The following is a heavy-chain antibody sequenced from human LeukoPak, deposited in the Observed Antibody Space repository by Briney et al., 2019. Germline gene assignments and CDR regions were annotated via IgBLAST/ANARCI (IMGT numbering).Heavy chain of an antibody. CDR2: INHSGST. CDR3: ARGREDFILVPGTKRKSYYMDV. D-gene: IGHD2-2*01. CDR1: GESFSDYY. Sequence: SETLSLTCAVYGESFSDYYWSWIRQPPGKGLEWIGEINHSGSTNYSPSLKSRVTISVNTSKNQFSLKLTSVTAADTAVYYCARGREDFILVPGTKRKSYYMDVWGKGTTVTVSS. V-gene: IGHV4-34*01. J-gene: IGHJ6*03.